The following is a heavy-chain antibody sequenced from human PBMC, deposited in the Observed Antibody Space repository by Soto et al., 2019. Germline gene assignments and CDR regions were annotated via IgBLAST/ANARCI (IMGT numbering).Heavy chain of an antibody. CDR1: GFTVGDSC. D-gene: IGHD2-21*01. J-gene: IGHJ4*02. CDR2: ISSSGSTI. CDR3: AKISDRAIQLWSEYYFDY. V-gene: IGHV3-11*01. Sequence: GGSLRLSCAASGFTVGDSCMSWIRQAPGKGPEWVSYISSSGSTIYLADSVKGRFTVSRDTATNSLYLHMEGLRDEDTAVYYCAKISDRAIQLWSEYYFDYWGQGTVVTVSS.